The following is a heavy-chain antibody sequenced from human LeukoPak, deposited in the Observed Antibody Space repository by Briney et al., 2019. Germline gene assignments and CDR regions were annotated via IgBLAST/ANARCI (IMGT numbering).Heavy chain of an antibody. V-gene: IGHV1-69*13. CDR1: GGTFSSYA. CDR2: IIPIFGTA. J-gene: IGHJ4*02. D-gene: IGHD3-10*01. CDR3: AKHLWRDLLWSGEGYYFGY. Sequence: ASVKVSCKASGGTFSSYAISWVRQAPGQGLEWMGGIIPIFGTANYAQKFQGRVTITADESTSTAYMELSSLRSEDTVVYYCAKHLWRDLLWSGEGYYFGYWGQGTLVTVSS.